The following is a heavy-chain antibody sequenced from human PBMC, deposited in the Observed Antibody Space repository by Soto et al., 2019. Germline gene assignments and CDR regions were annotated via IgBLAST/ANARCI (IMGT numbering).Heavy chain of an antibody. V-gene: IGHV3-30*03. Sequence: QVQLVESGGGVVQPGKSLRLSCAASRFTFSNYGMHWVRQAPGKGLEWVALISDDGTKKYYAYSVKGRFTISSDKSKNTLDLQMNSLRAEDSAVYFCARELYYYDGSGYCPLEKGGQGTVVTVSS. CDR3: ARELYYYDGSGYCPLEK. CDR1: RFTFSNYG. J-gene: IGHJ4*02. CDR2: ISDDGTKK. D-gene: IGHD3-22*01.